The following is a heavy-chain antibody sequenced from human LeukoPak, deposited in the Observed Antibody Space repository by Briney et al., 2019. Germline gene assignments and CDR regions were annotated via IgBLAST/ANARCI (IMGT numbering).Heavy chain of an antibody. J-gene: IGHJ3*02. CDR3: ARDPPSDAFDI. CDR2: IKQDGSEK. V-gene: IGHV3-7*01. Sequence: GGSLRLSCAASGFTFSSYWMSWVRQAPGKGLEWVANIKQDGSEKYYVDSVKGRFTISGDNAKNSLYLQMNSLRAEDTAVYYCARDPPSDAFDIWGQGTMVTVSS. CDR1: GFTFSSYW.